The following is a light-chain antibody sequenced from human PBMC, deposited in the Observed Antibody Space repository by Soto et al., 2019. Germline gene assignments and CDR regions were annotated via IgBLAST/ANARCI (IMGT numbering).Light chain of an antibody. CDR1: QGISNS. CDR2: AAP. V-gene: IGKV1-27*01. CDR3: QQYNNWPV. Sequence: DIQMTQSPSSLSSSVRDRVTNTSRASQGISNSLAWYQQKPGKVPKLPIYAAPTLQSGVPSRFSGSGSGTDFTLPLNSLEPEDFAVYYCQQYNNWPVFGQGTKVDI. J-gene: IGKJ1*01.